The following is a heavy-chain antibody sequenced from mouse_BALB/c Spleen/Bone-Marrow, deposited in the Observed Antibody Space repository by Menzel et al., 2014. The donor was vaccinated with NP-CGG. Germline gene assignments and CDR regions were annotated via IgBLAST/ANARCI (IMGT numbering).Heavy chain of an antibody. J-gene: IGHJ2*01. Sequence: VKLMESGAELAKPGASVKMSRKASGYTFTSYWMHWVKQRPGQGLEWIGYINPNTGYPEYNQRFKDKATLTADRSSSTAYMQLSSLTSEDSAVYYCARRFTTVVTTGDYWGQGTTLTVSS. CDR1: GYTFTSYW. CDR3: ARRFTTVVTTGDY. D-gene: IGHD1-1*02. CDR2: INPNTGYP. V-gene: IGHV1-7*01.